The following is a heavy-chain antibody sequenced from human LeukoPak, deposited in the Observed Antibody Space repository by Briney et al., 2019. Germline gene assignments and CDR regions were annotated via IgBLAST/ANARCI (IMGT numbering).Heavy chain of an antibody. D-gene: IGHD1-26*01. Sequence: GRSLRLSCAASGFTFSSYAMHWVRQAPGKGLEWVAVISYDGSNKYYADSVKGRFTISRDNSKNTLYLQMNSLRAEDTAVYYCASGPSRELLLNIWGQGTMVTVSS. CDR2: ISYDGSNK. V-gene: IGHV3-30*04. CDR1: GFTFSSYA. CDR3: ASGPSRELLLNI. J-gene: IGHJ3*02.